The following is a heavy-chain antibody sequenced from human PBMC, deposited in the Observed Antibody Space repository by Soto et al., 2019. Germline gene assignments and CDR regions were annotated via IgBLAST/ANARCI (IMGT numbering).Heavy chain of an antibody. Sequence: GASVKVSCKASGYTFTSYDINWVRQATGQGLEWMGWMNPNSGNTGYAQKFQGRATMTRNTSISTAYMELSSLRSEDTAVYYCARGSDGSGPWRYWFDPWGQGTLVTVSS. CDR1: GYTFTSYD. J-gene: IGHJ5*02. CDR3: ARGSDGSGPWRYWFDP. CDR2: MNPNSGNT. D-gene: IGHD3-10*01. V-gene: IGHV1-8*01.